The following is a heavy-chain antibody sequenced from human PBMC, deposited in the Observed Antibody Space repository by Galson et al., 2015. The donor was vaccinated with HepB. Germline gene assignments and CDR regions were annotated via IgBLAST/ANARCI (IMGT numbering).Heavy chain of an antibody. CDR1: GYTFTSYG. J-gene: IGHJ6*03. CDR2: ISAYNGNT. V-gene: IGHV1-18*01. CDR3: ARDAGLRGDFLEWLAPGYYYYYMDV. Sequence: QSGAEVKKPGASVKVSCKASGYTFTSYGISWVRQAPGQGLEWMGWISAYNGNTNYAQKLQGRVTMTTDTSTSTAYMELRSLRSDDTAVYYCARDAGLRGDFLEWLAPGYYYYYMDVWGKGTTVTVSS. D-gene: IGHD3-3*01.